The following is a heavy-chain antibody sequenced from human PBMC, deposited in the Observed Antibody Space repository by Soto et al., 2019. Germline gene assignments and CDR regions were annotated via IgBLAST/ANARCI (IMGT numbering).Heavy chain of an antibody. D-gene: IGHD3-16*02. CDR3: ARGDAGRYLPFDY. CDR2: IKQDGSEK. CDR1: GFTFSSYW. J-gene: IGHJ4*02. V-gene: IGHV3-7*01. Sequence: GGSLRLSCAASGFTFSSYWMSWVRQAPGKGLEWVANIKQDGSEKSYVDSVKGRFTISRDNAKNSLYLQMNSLRAEDSAVYYCARGDAGRYLPFDYWGQGTLVTVSS.